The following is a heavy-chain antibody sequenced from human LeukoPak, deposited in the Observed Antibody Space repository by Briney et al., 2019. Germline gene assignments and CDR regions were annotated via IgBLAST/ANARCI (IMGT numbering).Heavy chain of an antibody. V-gene: IGHV1-69*04. CDR3: ARDVSDIVVVPAATGT. CDR1: GGTFSSYA. D-gene: IGHD2-2*01. CDR2: IIPILGIA. J-gene: IGHJ4*02. Sequence: SVKVSCKASGGTFSSYAISWVRQAPGQGLEWMGRIIPILGIANYAQKFQGRVTITADKSTSTAYMELSSLRSEDTAVYYCARDVSDIVVVPAATGTWGQRTLVTVSS.